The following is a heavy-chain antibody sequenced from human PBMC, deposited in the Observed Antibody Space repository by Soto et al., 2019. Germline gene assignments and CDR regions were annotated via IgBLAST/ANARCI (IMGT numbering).Heavy chain of an antibody. CDR1: GYTFTSYG. J-gene: IGHJ4*02. Sequence: QVQLVQSGAEVKKPGASVKVSCKASGYTFTSYGISWVRQAPGQGLEWMGWISAYNGNTNYAQKLQGRVTMTTDTSTSTAYMELRSLRSDDTAVYYCARDPPLYCSGGSCHQNAGNYWGQGTLVTVSS. D-gene: IGHD2-15*01. CDR3: ARDPPLYCSGGSCHQNAGNY. CDR2: ISAYNGNT. V-gene: IGHV1-18*01.